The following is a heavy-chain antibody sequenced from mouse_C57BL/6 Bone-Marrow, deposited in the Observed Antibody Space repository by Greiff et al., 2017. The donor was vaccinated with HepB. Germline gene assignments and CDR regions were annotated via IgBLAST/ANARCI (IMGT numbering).Heavy chain of an antibody. CDR1: GYTFTDYY. J-gene: IGHJ4*01. CDR3: ARLYGSILYAMDY. Sequence: QVQLKQSGAELVRPGASVKLSCKASGYTFTDYYINWVKQRPGQGLEWIARIYPGSGNTYYNEKFKGKATLTAEKSSSTAYMQLSSLTSEDSAVYFCARLYGSILYAMDYWGQGTSVTVSS. CDR2: IYPGSGNT. V-gene: IGHV1-76*01. D-gene: IGHD1-1*01.